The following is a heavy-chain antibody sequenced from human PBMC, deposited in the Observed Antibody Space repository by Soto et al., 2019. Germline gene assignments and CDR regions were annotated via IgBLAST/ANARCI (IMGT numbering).Heavy chain of an antibody. CDR3: ARHNDFWSGYYGNWFDP. J-gene: IGHJ5*02. V-gene: IGHV4-59*08. Sequence: SETLSLTCTVSGGSISSYYWSWIRQPPGKGLEWIGYIYYSGNTNYNPSLKSRVTISVDTSKNQFSLKLSSVTAADTAVYYCARHNDFWSGYYGNWFDPWGQGTLVTVSS. D-gene: IGHD3-3*01. CDR2: IYYSGNT. CDR1: GGSISSYY.